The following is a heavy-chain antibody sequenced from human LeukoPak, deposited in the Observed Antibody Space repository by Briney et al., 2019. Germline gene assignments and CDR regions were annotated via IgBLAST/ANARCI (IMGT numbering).Heavy chain of an antibody. D-gene: IGHD6-6*01. CDR3: ARSPLYSSLSTPFDY. Sequence: SETLSLTCAVYGGSFSGYYWSWIRQPPEKGLEWIGEINHSGSTNYNPSLKSRVTISVDTSKNQFSLKLSSVTAADTAVYYCARSPLYSSLSTPFDYWGQGTLVTVSS. CDR2: INHSGST. J-gene: IGHJ4*02. CDR1: GGSFSGYY. V-gene: IGHV4-34*01.